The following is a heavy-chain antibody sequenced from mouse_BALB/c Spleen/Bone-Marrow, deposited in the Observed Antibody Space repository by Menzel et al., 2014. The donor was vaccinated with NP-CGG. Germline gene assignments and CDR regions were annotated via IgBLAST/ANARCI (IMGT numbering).Heavy chain of an antibody. CDR3: ARHEDGYYDAMDY. V-gene: IGHV5-12-1*01. D-gene: IGHD2-3*01. J-gene: IGHJ4*01. CDR1: GFAFSSYD. CDR2: ISSGGGST. Sequence: EVMLVESGGGLVKPGGSLKLSCAASGFAFSSYDMSWVRQTPEKRLEWVAYISSGGGSTYYPDTVKGRFTISRDNAKNTLYLQMSSLKSEDIAMYYCARHEDGYYDAMDYWGQGTSVTVSS.